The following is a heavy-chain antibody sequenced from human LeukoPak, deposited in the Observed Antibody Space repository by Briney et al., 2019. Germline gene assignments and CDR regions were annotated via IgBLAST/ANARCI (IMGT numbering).Heavy chain of an antibody. Sequence: GGSLRLSCAASGFTFSSYAMSWVRQAPGKGLVWVSRINRDGSITSYADSVKGRFTISRDNAKNTLFLQMNSLRAEDTAVYYCARDDDSSGSYWGQGTLVTVSS. CDR2: INRDGSIT. CDR1: GFTFSSYA. CDR3: ARDDDSSGSY. D-gene: IGHD3-22*01. V-gene: IGHV3-74*01. J-gene: IGHJ4*02.